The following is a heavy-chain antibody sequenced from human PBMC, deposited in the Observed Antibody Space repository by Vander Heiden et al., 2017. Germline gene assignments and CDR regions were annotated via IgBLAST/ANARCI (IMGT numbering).Heavy chain of an antibody. V-gene: IGHV1-69*01. Sequence: QVPLVHSRAVVKAPGTSVKVSCKASGRTFSSYSLSCVRQGPGQGLEWMGGIMPIFGTADNAQKFQGSVTSTVDESTSTAYMELSSLRSEDTAVYYCASYYCSSTSCCWGDNWFDPWGQGTLVTVSS. CDR2: IMPIFGTA. CDR1: GRTFSSYS. D-gene: IGHD2-2*01. CDR3: ASYYCSSTSCCWGDNWFDP. J-gene: IGHJ5*02.